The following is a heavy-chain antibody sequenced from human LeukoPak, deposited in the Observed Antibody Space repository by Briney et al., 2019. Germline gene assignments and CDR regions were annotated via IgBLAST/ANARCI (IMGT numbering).Heavy chain of an antibody. D-gene: IGHD6-13*01. J-gene: IGHJ4*02. V-gene: IGHV3-48*02. CDR2: ISGDSTAI. Sequence: PGGSLTLSCAASGFTFSTYSMTWVRQAPGKGLEWVLYISGDSTAIHYADSVKGRFTISRENVKKSLWLQMNSLKDDDTAVYYCARDHYSRNDYWGQGTLVTDSS. CDR1: GFTFSTYS. CDR3: ARDHYSRNDY.